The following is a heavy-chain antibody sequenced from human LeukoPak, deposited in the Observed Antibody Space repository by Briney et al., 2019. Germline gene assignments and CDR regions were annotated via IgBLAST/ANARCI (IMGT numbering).Heavy chain of an antibody. CDR2: MNSNSGNT. D-gene: IGHD3-22*01. J-gene: IGHJ5*02. CDR3: AREAFNYYYDSSGYYYVTHNWFDP. V-gene: IGHV1-8*02. Sequence: ASVKVSCKASGYTFTGYYMHWVRQAPGQGLEWMGWMNSNSGNTGYAQKFQGRVTMTRNTSISTAYMELSSLRSEDTAVYYCAREAFNYYYDSSGYYYVTHNWFDPWGQGTLVTVSS. CDR1: GYTFTGYY.